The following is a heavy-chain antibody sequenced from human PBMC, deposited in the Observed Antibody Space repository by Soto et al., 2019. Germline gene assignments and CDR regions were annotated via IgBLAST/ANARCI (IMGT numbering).Heavy chain of an antibody. Sequence: QVQLQESGPGLVKPSQTLSLTCTVSGGSISSGDYYWSWIRQPPGKGLEWIGYIYYTGNTYYNPSLQRCVTIAIDTSKNQLYLKLSSVTAADTAVYFCARDRVRGSRTYAGFDPWGQGTLVTVSS. D-gene: IGHD3-10*01. CDR2: IYYTGNT. J-gene: IGHJ5*02. CDR3: ARDRVRGSRTYAGFDP. CDR1: GGSISSGDYY. V-gene: IGHV4-30-4*01.